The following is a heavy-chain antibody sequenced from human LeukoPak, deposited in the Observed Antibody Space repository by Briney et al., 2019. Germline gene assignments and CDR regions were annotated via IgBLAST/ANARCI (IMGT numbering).Heavy chain of an antibody. CDR3: ARERVWFGESDYYYGMDV. V-gene: IGHV3-33*01. D-gene: IGHD3-10*01. CDR1: GFTFSSYG. Sequence: GGSLRLSCAASGFTFSSYGMHWVRQAPGKGLEWVAVIWYDGSDKYYADSVKGRFTISRDNSKNTLYLQMNSLRAEDTAVYYCARERVWFGESDYYYGMDVWGKGTTVTVSS. CDR2: IWYDGSDK. J-gene: IGHJ6*04.